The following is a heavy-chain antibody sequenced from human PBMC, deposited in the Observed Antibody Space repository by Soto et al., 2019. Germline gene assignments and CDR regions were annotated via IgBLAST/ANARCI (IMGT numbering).Heavy chain of an antibody. Sequence: SETLSLTCTVSGGSISSSSYYWGWIRQPPGKGLEWIGSIYYSGSTYYNPSLKSRVTISVDTPKNQFSLMLSSVTAADTAVYYCARGYYYDSSGYYYYFDYWGQGTLVTVSS. CDR2: IYYSGST. CDR3: ARGYYYDSSGYYYYFDY. D-gene: IGHD3-22*01. CDR1: GGSISSSSYY. V-gene: IGHV4-39*01. J-gene: IGHJ4*02.